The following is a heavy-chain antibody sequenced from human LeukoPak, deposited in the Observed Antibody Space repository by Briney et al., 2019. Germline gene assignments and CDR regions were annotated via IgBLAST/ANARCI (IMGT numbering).Heavy chain of an antibody. CDR3: AREVGGAFDI. CDR1: GFSFSDYS. D-gene: IGHD1-26*01. CDR2: VSYDGSNK. J-gene: IGHJ3*02. Sequence: GGSLRLSCAASGFSFSDYSMHWVRQAPGKGLEWVAVVSYDGSNKYYVDSVKGRFTISRDNSKNTLSLQMNSLRPEDTAVYYCAREVGGAFDIWGQGTMVTVSS. V-gene: IGHV3-30*04.